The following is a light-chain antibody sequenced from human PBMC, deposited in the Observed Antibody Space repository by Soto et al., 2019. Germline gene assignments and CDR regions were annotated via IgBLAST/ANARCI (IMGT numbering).Light chain of an antibody. CDR3: QQYYSTPYT. Sequence: DIVMTQSPDSLAVSLGERATINCKSSQSVLYSSNNKNYLAGYQQKQGQPPKLLIYWASTRESGVPDRFSSSGSGTDFTLTISSRQSEDVAVYYCQQYYSTPYTFGQGTKREIK. CDR2: WAS. CDR1: QSVLYSSNNKNY. V-gene: IGKV4-1*01. J-gene: IGKJ2*01.